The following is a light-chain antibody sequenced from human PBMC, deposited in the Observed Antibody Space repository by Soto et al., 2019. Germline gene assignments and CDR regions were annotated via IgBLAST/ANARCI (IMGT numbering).Light chain of an antibody. CDR3: QQYNSFPMT. CDR1: QSLTSNY. V-gene: IGKV3-20*01. J-gene: IGKJ5*01. Sequence: EIVLTQSPGTLSLSPGERATLSCRDSQSLTSNYLAWYQQKPGQAPRLLIYAASDRAPGIPDRFSGSGSGTDFTLTISGLYPEDFALYHCQQYNSFPMTFGQGTRLEIK. CDR2: AAS.